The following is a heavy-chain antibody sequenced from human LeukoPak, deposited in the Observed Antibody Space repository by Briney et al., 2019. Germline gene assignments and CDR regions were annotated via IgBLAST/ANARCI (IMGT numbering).Heavy chain of an antibody. D-gene: IGHD6-13*01. CDR3: ARAKIAAAGTLSASDI. CDR2: IMPMYVVP. V-gene: IGHV1-69*13. J-gene: IGHJ3*02. Sequence: ASVKVSCKASGDTFSKYGISWFRQAPGQGPEWMGGIMPMYVVPYYAPEFQGRVTMTADESTSIVYMELSSLISEDTAVYYCARAKIAAAGTLSASDIWGQGTMVTVSS. CDR1: GDTFSKYG.